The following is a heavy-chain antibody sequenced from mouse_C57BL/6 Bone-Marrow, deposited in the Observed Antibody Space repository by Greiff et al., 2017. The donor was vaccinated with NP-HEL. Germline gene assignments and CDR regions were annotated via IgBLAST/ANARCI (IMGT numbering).Heavy chain of an antibody. CDR3: ARLPTTTVVDDSYAMDY. D-gene: IGHD1-1*01. CDR1: GFTFSSYT. CDR2: ISGGGGNT. J-gene: IGHJ4*01. Sequence: EVKLMESGGGLVKPGGSLKLSCAASGFTFSSYTMSWVRQTPEKRLEWVATISGGGGNTYYPDSVKGRFTISRDNAKNTLYLQMSSLRSEDTALYYCARLPTTTVVDDSYAMDYWGQGTSVTVSS. V-gene: IGHV5-9*01.